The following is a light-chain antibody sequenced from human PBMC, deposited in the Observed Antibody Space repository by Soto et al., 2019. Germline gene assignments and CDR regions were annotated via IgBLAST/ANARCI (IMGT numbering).Light chain of an antibody. Sequence: DIQMTQSPSSLSASVGDRVTITCRASQPISTWLAWYQEKPGKAPKLLIYDASSLEGGVPSRFSGSGSGTEFTLTISSLQSEDFAVYYCQQYGSSPLTFGGGTKVDIK. CDR3: QQYGSSPLT. J-gene: IGKJ4*01. CDR1: QPISTW. CDR2: DAS. V-gene: IGKV1-5*01.